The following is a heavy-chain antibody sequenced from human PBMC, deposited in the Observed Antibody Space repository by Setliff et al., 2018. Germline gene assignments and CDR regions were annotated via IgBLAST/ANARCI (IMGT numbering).Heavy chain of an antibody. CDR2: IYHTEST. CDR3: ARDDTYDFWGGHGHLDS. Sequence: SETLSLTCAVSSGSISYNNWWTWVRQPPGKGLEWIGEIYHTESTNYNPSLKSRVTISLDKSKNQFSLELSSVTAADTAVYYCARDDTYDFWGGHGHLDSWGQGMLVTVSS. CDR1: SGSISYNNW. V-gene: IGHV4-4*02. D-gene: IGHD3-3*01. J-gene: IGHJ4*02.